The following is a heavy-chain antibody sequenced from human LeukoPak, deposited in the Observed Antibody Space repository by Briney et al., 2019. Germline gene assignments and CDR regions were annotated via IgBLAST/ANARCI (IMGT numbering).Heavy chain of an antibody. Sequence: GGSLRLSCAASGFTLSSYDMHWVRQAPGKGLEWLSIISYDGINYYYADSVKGRFTISRDNSKNTLYLQMHSLKAEDTAVYYCARDDHSGGRRFDTWGQGTLVTVSS. CDR2: ISYDGINY. D-gene: IGHD6-19*01. V-gene: IGHV3-30*03. J-gene: IGHJ5*02. CDR3: ARDDHSGGRRFDT. CDR1: GFTLSSYD.